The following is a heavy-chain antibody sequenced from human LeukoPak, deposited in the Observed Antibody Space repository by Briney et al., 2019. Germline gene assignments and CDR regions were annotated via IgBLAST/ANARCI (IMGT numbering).Heavy chain of an antibody. CDR1: GGSISSYY. CDR2: IYYSGST. CDR3: ARLVYGFDP. J-gene: IGHJ5*02. V-gene: IGHV4-59*08. D-gene: IGHD3-10*01. Sequence: SETLSLTCTVSGGSISSYYWSWIRQPPEKGLEWIGYIYYSGSTNYNPSLKSRVTISVDTSKNQFSLKLSSVTAADTAVYYCARLVYGFDPWGQGTLVTVSS.